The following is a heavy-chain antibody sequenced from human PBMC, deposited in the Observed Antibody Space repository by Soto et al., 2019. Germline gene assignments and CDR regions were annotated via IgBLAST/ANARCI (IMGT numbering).Heavy chain of an antibody. Sequence: EVQLVESGGGLVQPGGSLRLSCAASGFTVSSNYMSWVRQAPGKGLEWVSVIYSGGSTYYADSVKGRFTISRDNSKNTLYLQMNSLRAEDTAVYYCARVGYSYGFRYYYYMDVWGKGTTVTVSS. V-gene: IGHV3-66*01. J-gene: IGHJ6*03. CDR1: GFTVSSNY. CDR2: IYSGGST. CDR3: ARVGYSYGFRYYYYMDV. D-gene: IGHD5-18*01.